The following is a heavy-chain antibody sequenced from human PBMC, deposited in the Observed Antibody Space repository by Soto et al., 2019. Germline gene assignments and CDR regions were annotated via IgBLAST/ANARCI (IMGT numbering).Heavy chain of an antibody. CDR3: ARFGQGLSIDY. Sequence: QVQLVESGGGVVQPGRSLRLSCAASGFTFSSYAMHWVRQSPGKGLEWVAVISYDGSNKYYADSVKGRFTISRDNSKNTLELQLNSLRAEDTAVYYCARFGQGLSIDYWGQGTLVTVSS. CDR1: GFTFSSYA. CDR2: ISYDGSNK. J-gene: IGHJ4*02. V-gene: IGHV3-30-3*01. D-gene: IGHD6-19*01.